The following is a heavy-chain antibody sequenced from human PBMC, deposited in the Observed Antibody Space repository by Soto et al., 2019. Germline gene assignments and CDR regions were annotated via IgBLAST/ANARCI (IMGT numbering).Heavy chain of an antibody. D-gene: IGHD6-25*01. V-gene: IGHV4-4*02. CDR3: ARVFSSGSGWMYYFDF. CDR2: IYYTGAT. CDR1: SGSISTGNW. J-gene: IGHJ4*02. Sequence: QVELQESGPRLVKSSGTLSLTCEVSSGSISTGNWWRWVRQPPGKGLEWIGEIYYTGATNYNPSLKSRVTMTIDKSKDQFSLILTSATAGDTAVYYCARVFSSGSGWMYYFDFWGQGILVSVSS.